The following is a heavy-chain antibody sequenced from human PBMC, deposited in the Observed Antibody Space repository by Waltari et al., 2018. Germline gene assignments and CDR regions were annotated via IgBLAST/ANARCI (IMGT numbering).Heavy chain of an antibody. J-gene: IGHJ2*01. CDR3: ARRPAMTRMLWYFDL. V-gene: IGHV4-39*01. D-gene: IGHD2-2*01. CDR1: GGSISSSSYY. Sequence: QLQLQESGPGLVKPSETLSLTCTVSGGSISSSSYYWGWIRQPPGRGLEWIGSIDYSGSTDNNPTLKSRVTISVDTAKNQFSLKLSSVTAADTAVYYCARRPAMTRMLWYFDLWGRGTRVTVSS. CDR2: IDYSGST.